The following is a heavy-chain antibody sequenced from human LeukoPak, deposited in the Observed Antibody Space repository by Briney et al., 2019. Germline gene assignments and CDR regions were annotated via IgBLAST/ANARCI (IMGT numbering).Heavy chain of an antibody. Sequence: ASVKVSCKASGYTFTSYYMHWVRQAPGQGLEWMGIINPSGGSTSYAQKFQGRVTMTRDMSTSTVCMELSSLRSEDTAVYYCAREGDGYNYCDYWGQGTLVTVSS. CDR3: AREGDGYNYCDY. J-gene: IGHJ4*02. CDR2: INPSGGST. CDR1: GYTFTSYY. V-gene: IGHV1-46*01. D-gene: IGHD5-24*01.